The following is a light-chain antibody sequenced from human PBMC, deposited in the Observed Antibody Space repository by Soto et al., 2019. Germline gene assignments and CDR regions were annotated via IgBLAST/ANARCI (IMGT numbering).Light chain of an antibody. V-gene: IGKV1D-12*01. Sequence: DIQMTQSPSSVSASVGDRVTITCRASQGVSTWLAWYQQKPGKAPNLLIYTASSLKSGVPSRFSGSGSGTDFTLTISSLQPEDFATYCCQQSTTFPLTFGGGTKVEI. CDR2: TAS. CDR1: QGVSTW. J-gene: IGKJ4*01. CDR3: QQSTTFPLT.